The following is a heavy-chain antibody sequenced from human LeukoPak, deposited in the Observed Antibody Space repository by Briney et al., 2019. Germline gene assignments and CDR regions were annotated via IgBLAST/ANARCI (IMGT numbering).Heavy chain of an antibody. V-gene: IGHV4-39*01. CDR3: ARSGYCTTGSCYSILDY. Sequence: SETLSLTCTVSGGSISSSSYYWGWIRQPPGKGLEWIGSIYYSGSTYYNPSLKSRVTISVDTSKNQFSLKLSSVTAADTAVYYCARSGYCTTGSCYSILDYWGQGILVTVSS. D-gene: IGHD2-15*01. CDR2: IYYSGST. CDR1: GGSISSSSYY. J-gene: IGHJ4*02.